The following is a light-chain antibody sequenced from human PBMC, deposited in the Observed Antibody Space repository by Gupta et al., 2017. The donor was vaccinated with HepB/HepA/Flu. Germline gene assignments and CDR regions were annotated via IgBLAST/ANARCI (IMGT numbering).Light chain of an antibody. CDR3: QQRSDWPRT. Sequence: ELVLTQSPATLSLSPGERATLSCRASQSLRNYLAWYQQKPGQAPRLLIYDASSRATGIPARFSGSGSGTDFTLTISSLEPEDFAVYYCQQRSDWPRTFGQGTKVEIK. J-gene: IGKJ1*01. V-gene: IGKV3-11*01. CDR2: DAS. CDR1: QSLRNY.